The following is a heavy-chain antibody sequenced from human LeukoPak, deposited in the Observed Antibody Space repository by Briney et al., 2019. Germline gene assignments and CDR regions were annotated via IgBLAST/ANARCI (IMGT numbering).Heavy chain of an antibody. V-gene: IGHV1-69*01. J-gene: IGHJ4*02. CDR1: GGTFSSYA. D-gene: IGHD3-3*01. CDR2: IIPIFGTA. CDR3: ASPSYDFWSGHHLEYYFDY. Sequence: SVKVSCKASGGTFSSYAISWVRQAPGQGLEWMGGIIPIFGTANYAQKFQGRVTITADESTSTAYMELSSLRSEDTAVYYCASPSYDFWSGHHLEYYFDYWGQRTPVTVSS.